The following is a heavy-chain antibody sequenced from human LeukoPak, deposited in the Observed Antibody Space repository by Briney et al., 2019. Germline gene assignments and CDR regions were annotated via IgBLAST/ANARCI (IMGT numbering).Heavy chain of an antibody. CDR2: ISKSGDHT. Sequence: GGSLRLSCAVSGLTFNNYAMSWVRQAPGKGLEWVSAISKSGDHTYYAASAKGRFTIYRDNSKNTQYLQMNSLRAEDTAVYYCARELAEHGMDVWGQGTTVTVSS. CDR3: ARELAEHGMDV. CDR1: GLTFNNYA. V-gene: IGHV3-23*01. D-gene: IGHD3-3*02. J-gene: IGHJ6*02.